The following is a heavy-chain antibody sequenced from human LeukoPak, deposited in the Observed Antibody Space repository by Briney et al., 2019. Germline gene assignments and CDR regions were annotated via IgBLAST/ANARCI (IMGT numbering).Heavy chain of an antibody. CDR1: GGSITSSNY. CDR3: AREGGPYRPLDY. J-gene: IGHJ4*02. V-gene: IGHV4-4*02. Sequence: KPSGTLSPTCGLSGGSITSSNYWTWVRQPPGQGLEWIGEGNLQGSTNYNPSLMGRLAISVDMSENHPSHQLTSVTAADTAVHYCAREGGPYRPLDYSGQGTLVTVSS. CDR2: GNLQGST.